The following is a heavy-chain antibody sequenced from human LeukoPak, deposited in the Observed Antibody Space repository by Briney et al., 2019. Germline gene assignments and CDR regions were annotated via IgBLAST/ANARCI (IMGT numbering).Heavy chain of an antibody. V-gene: IGHV3-48*01. Sequence: EAGGSLRLSCAASGFIFRSYSTNWVRQAPGKGLEWVSYISSRSSTIYYADSVKGRFTISRDNAKNSLYLQMNSLRAEDTAVYYCARDLYGDQKYFYYMDVWGRGTTVTVSS. J-gene: IGHJ6*03. CDR2: ISSRSSTI. CDR3: ARDLYGDQKYFYYMDV. D-gene: IGHD4-17*01. CDR1: GFIFRSYS.